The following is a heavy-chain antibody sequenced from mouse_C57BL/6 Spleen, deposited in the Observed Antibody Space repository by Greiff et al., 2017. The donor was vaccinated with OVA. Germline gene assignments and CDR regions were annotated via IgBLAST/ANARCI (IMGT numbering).Heavy chain of an antibody. CDR3: ARGSYYGSHDG. V-gene: IGHV1-50*01. CDR1: GYTFTSYW. CDR2: IDPSDSYT. Sequence: QVQLQQPGAELVKPGASVKLSCKASGYTFTSYWMQWVKQRPGQGLEWIGEIDPSDSYTNYNQKFKGKATLTVDTSSSTAYMQLSSLTSEDSAVYYCARGSYYGSHDGWGQGTTLTVSS. J-gene: IGHJ2*01. D-gene: IGHD1-1*01.